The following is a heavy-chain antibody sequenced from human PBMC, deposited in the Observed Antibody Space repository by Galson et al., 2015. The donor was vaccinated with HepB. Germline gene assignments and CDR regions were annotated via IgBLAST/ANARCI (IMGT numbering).Heavy chain of an antibody. J-gene: IGHJ4*02. CDR1: GFTFSSYG. D-gene: IGHD2-2*01. Sequence: SLRLSCAASGFTFSSYGMHWVRQAPGKGLEWVAVISYDGSNKYYADSVKGRFTISRDNSKNTLYLQMNSLRAEDTAVYYCAKDSHCSSTSCYFFDYWGQGTLVTVSS. CDR3: AKDSHCSSTSCYFFDY. V-gene: IGHV3-30*18. CDR2: ISYDGSNK.